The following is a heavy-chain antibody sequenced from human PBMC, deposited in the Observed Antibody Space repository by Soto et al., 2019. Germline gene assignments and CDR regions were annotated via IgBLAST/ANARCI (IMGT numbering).Heavy chain of an antibody. CDR2: IKSKSDGETT. CDR3: VTAGPELYYYSYGMDV. Sequence: GGSLRLSCAASGFTFREAWMSWVRQAPGKGLEWVGRIKSKSDGETTDYAAPVKGRFTISRDDSEKTLHLQMNSLKAEDSAIYYCVTAGPELYYYSYGMDVWGQGTTVTVSS. V-gene: IGHV3-15*01. J-gene: IGHJ6*02. D-gene: IGHD1-7*01. CDR1: GFTFREAW.